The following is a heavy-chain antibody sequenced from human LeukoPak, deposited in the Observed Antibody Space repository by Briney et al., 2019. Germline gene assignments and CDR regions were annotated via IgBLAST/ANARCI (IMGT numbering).Heavy chain of an antibody. CDR2: IKQDGSEK. J-gene: IGHJ4*02. Sequence: PGGSLRLSCAASGFTFSNYNLNWVRQAPGKGLEWVANIKQDGSEKYYVDSVKGRFTISRDNAKNSLYLQMNSLRAEDTAVYYCARWPYDSPLGDYWGQGTLVTVSS. CDR3: ARWPYDSPLGDY. CDR1: GFTFSNYN. D-gene: IGHD3-22*01. V-gene: IGHV3-7*01.